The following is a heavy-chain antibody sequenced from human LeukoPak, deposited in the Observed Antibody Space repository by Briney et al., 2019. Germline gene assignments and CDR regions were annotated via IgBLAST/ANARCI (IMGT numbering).Heavy chain of an antibody. D-gene: IGHD2-2*01. V-gene: IGHV4-59*08. CDR1: GGSISSYH. J-gene: IGHJ3*02. CDR3: AGSCSSTSCPHGDRDAFDI. CDR2: IYYSGST. Sequence: PSGTLSHTCTVSGGSISSYHWSWIRQPPGKGLEWIGYIYYSGSTNYNPSLKSRVTISVDTSKNEFSLKVSSVTAADTAVYYGAGSCSSTSCPHGDRDAFDIWGQGTMVTVSS.